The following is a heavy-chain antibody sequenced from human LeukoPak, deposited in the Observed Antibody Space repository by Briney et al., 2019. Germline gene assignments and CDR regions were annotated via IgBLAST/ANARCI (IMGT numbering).Heavy chain of an antibody. D-gene: IGHD5-24*01. J-gene: IGHJ4*02. CDR3: ARVRIELATMLLDY. V-gene: IGHV3-66*01. Sequence: GGSLRLSCAASGFTVTTNYMTWVRQAPGKGLECVSVLYSGGSTYYAASVKGRFTISRDNAKNTLYLQMNSLRAEDTAVYYCARVRIELATMLLDYWGQGTLVTVSS. CDR1: GFTVTTNY. CDR2: LYSGGST.